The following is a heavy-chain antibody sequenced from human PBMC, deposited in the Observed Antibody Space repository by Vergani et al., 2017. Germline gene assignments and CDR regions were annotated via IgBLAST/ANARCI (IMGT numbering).Heavy chain of an antibody. CDR2: ISYDGSNK. CDR1: GFTFSSYA. J-gene: IGHJ4*02. Sequence: QVQLVESGGGVVQPGRSLRLSCAASGFTFSSYAMHWVRQAPGKGLEWVAVISYDGSNKYYADSVKGRFTISRDNSKNTLYLQMNSLRAEDTAVYYCARDEGATVTPFDYWGQGTLVTVSS. V-gene: IGHV3-30-3*01. D-gene: IGHD4-17*01. CDR3: ARDEGATVTPFDY.